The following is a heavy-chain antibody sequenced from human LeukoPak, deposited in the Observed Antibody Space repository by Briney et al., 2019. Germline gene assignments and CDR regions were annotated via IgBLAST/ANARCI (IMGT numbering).Heavy chain of an antibody. CDR3: ARAVGPRGGNWFDP. Sequence: ASVKVSCKASGYTFTSYFIHWVRQAPGQELEWMGVINPSSGSTTYSQKLQGRVTMTRDTSTSTVYMDLSSLRSEDTAVYYCARAVGPRGGNWFDPWGQGTLVTVSS. CDR1: GYTFTSYF. D-gene: IGHD1-26*01. V-gene: IGHV1-46*04. J-gene: IGHJ5*02. CDR2: INPSSGST.